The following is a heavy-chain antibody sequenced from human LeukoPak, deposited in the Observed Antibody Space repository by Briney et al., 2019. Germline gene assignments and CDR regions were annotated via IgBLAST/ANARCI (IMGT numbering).Heavy chain of an antibody. J-gene: IGHJ5*02. CDR2: INPNSGGT. V-gene: IGHV1-2*02. D-gene: IGHD3-9*01. CDR1: GYTFTGYY. CDR3: AIRHYDILTGYSDWFDP. Sequence: ASVKVSCKASGYTFTGYYMHWVRQAPGQGLEWMGWINPNSGGTIYAQKFQGRVTMTRDTSISTAYMELSRLRSDDTAVYYCAIRHYDILTGYSDWFDPWGQGTLVTVSS.